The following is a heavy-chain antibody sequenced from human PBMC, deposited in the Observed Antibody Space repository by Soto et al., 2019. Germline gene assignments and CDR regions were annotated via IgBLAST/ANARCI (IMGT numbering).Heavy chain of an antibody. Sequence: SETLSLTCTVSGGSISSYYWSWIRQPPGKGLEWIGYIYYSGSTNYNPSLKSRVTISVDTSKNQFSLKLSSVTAADTAVYYCARVNAFDWLRVDYWGQGTLVTVS. CDR3: ARVNAFDWLRVDY. CDR1: GGSISSYY. J-gene: IGHJ4*02. D-gene: IGHD3-9*01. CDR2: IYYSGST. V-gene: IGHV4-59*01.